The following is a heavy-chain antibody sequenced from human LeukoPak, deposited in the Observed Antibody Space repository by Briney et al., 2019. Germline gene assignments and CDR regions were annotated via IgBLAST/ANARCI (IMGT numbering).Heavy chain of an antibody. J-gene: IGHJ4*02. CDR3: ARGAIFEEYYFDY. V-gene: IGHV1-69*05. D-gene: IGHD3-3*01. Sequence: GASVKVSCKASGGTFSSYAISWVRQAPGQGLEWKGRIIPIFGTANYAQKFQGRVTITTDESTSTAYMELSSLRSEDTAVYYCARGAIFEEYYFDYWGQGTLVTVSS. CDR2: IIPIFGTA. CDR1: GGTFSSYA.